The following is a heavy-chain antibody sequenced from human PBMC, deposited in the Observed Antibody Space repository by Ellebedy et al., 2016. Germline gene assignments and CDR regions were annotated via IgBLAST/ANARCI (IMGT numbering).Heavy chain of an antibody. Sequence: GESLKISXPASELNLGNYFMSWVRQAPGKGLEWVDTISGAGYTTFFADSVKGRFTISRDNSKNTLYLQMNNLRVDDTALYYCRQGHYFDQWGQGALVTVSS. V-gene: IGHV3-23*01. CDR1: ELNLGNYF. J-gene: IGHJ4*02. CDR2: ISGAGYTT. CDR3: RQGHYFDQ.